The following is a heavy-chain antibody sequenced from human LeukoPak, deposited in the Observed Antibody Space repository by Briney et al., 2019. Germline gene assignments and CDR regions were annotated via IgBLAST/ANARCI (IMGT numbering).Heavy chain of an antibody. CDR1: GFTFNSYG. J-gene: IGHJ4*02. Sequence: GGSLRLSCAASGFTFNSYGMHWVRRAPGKGLEWEACIRYDGTNTYYADSVKGRFTISRDNSKNTLYLQMNSLRAEDTAMYYCARNVYYDSWTYHSGFDYWGLGTLVTVSS. CDR3: ARNVYYDSWTYHSGFDY. D-gene: IGHD3-10*01. CDR2: IRYDGTNT. V-gene: IGHV3-30*02.